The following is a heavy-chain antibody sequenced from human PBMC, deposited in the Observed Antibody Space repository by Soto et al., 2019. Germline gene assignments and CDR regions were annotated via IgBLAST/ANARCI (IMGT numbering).Heavy chain of an antibody. V-gene: IGHV4-39*01. D-gene: IGHD2-21*01. CDR3: ARLLVVDLWYFDY. J-gene: IGHJ4*02. CDR1: GGSISSSSYY. CDR2: IYYSGST. Sequence: QLQLQESGPGLVKPSETLSLTCTVSGGSISSSSYYWGWIRQPPGKGLEWIGSIYYSGSTYYNPSLKSRVTISVDTSKNQFSLKLSSVTAADTAVYYCARLLVVDLWYFDYWGQGTLVTVSS.